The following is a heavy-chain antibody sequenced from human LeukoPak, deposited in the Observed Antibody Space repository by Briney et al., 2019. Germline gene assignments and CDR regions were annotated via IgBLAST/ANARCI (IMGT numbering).Heavy chain of an antibody. CDR1: GFTFSSYA. CDR3: AKCYYDSSGYYFGAFDI. J-gene: IGHJ3*02. D-gene: IGHD3-22*01. CDR2: ISGSGGRT. V-gene: IGHV3-23*01. Sequence: GGSLRPSCAASGFTFSSYAMSWVRQAPGKGLEWVSAISGSGGRTYNADSVKGRFTISRDNSKNTLYLQMSSMRAEDTAVYYCAKCYYDSSGYYFGAFDIWGQGTMVPVSS.